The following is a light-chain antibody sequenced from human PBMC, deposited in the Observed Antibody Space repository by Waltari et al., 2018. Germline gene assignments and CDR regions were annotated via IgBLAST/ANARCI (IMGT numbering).Light chain of an antibody. CDR3: QQYGSSVLYT. CDR2: GAS. Sequence: EIVLTQSPGTLSLSPGERATISCRTSQRLTKNYLAWYQQKPGQAPRLLIYGASSRAAGIPDRFSGSGSGTDFTLTISRPEPEDFAVYYCQQYGSSVLYTFGQGTKLEIK. CDR1: QRLTKNY. V-gene: IGKV3-20*01. J-gene: IGKJ2*01.